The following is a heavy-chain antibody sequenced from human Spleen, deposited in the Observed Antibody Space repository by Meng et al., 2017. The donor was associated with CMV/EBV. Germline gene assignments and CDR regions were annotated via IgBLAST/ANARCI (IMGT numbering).Heavy chain of an antibody. CDR1: GFTFSDYY. CDR3: AKGTMVRGVLTYYYYGMDV. D-gene: IGHD3-10*01. CDR2: ISSSGSTI. V-gene: IGHV3-11*04. Sequence: GESLKISCAASGFTFSDYYMSWIRQAPGKGLEWVSYISSSGSTIYYADSVKGRFTISRDNAKNTLYLQMNSLRAEDTAVYYCAKGTMVRGVLTYYYYGMDVWGQGTTVTVSS. J-gene: IGHJ6*02.